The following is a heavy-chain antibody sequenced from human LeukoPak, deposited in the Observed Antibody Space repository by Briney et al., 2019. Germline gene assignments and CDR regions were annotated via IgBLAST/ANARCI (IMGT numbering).Heavy chain of an antibody. V-gene: IGHV3-30-3*01. J-gene: IGHJ4*02. CDR2: ISYDGSNK. CDR3: ARVGGVEYQLPYFDY. CDR1: GFTFSSYA. D-gene: IGHD2-2*01. Sequence: PGGSLRLSCAASGFTFSSYAMHWVRQAPGKGLEWVAVISYDGSNKYYADSVKGRFTISRDNSKNTLYLQMNSLRAEDTAVYYCARVGGVEYQLPYFDYWGQGTLVTVSS.